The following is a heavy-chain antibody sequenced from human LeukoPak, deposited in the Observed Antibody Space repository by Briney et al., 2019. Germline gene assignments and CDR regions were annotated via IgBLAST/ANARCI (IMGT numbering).Heavy chain of an antibody. D-gene: IGHD6-6*01. J-gene: IGHJ4*02. CDR1: GFTFSDAW. CDR3: AKDLMSITARRFDY. Sequence: PGGSLRLSCAASGFTFSDAWMSWVRQAPGKGLEWVAFIRYDESNKYYADSVKGRFTISRDNSKNTLYLQMNSLRAEDTAVYYCAKDLMSITARRFDYWGQGTLVTVSS. V-gene: IGHV3-30*02. CDR2: IRYDESNK.